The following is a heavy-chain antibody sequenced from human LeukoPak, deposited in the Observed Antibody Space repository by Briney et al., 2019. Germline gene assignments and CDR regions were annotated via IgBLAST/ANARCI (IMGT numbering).Heavy chain of an antibody. J-gene: IGHJ6*02. CDR2: IYYSGST. Sequence: SETLSLTCTVSGGSISSYYWSWIRQPPGKGPEWIGYIYYSGSTNHNPSLKSRVTISVDTSKNQFSLKLSSVTAADTAVYYCARGVYYYGSGSHYYYYYGMDVWGQGTTVTVSS. V-gene: IGHV4-59*01. D-gene: IGHD3-10*01. CDR1: GGSISSYY. CDR3: ARGVYYYGSGSHYYYYYGMDV.